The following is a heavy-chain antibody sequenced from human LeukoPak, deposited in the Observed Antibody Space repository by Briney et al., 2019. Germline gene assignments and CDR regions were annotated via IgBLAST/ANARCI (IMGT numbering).Heavy chain of an antibody. J-gene: IGHJ4*02. CDR3: ARVGGTDSSTTYFDY. CDR2: ISSSGSTI. Sequence: GGSLRLSCAASGFTFSDYDMSWIRQAPGKGLEWVSYISSSGSTIYYADSVKGRFTISRDNAKNSLYLQMNSLRAEDTAVYYCARVGGTDSSTTYFDYWGQGTLVTVSS. CDR1: GFTFSDYD. V-gene: IGHV3-11*01. D-gene: IGHD3-22*01.